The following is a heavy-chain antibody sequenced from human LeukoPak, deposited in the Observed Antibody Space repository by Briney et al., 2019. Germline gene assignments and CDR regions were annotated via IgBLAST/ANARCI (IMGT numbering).Heavy chain of an antibody. CDR3: ARGQITGTTNWFDY. D-gene: IGHD1-7*01. J-gene: IGHJ4*02. V-gene: IGHV3-33*01. CDR1: GFSFSDFG. CDR2: VWFDGTNR. Sequence: GGSLRLSCAASGFSFSDFGMHWVRQAPGKGLEWVAVVWFDGTNRYYADSVKGRFTVSRDNSKNTLDLQMSSLRAEDTAIYYCARGQITGTTNWFDYWGQGTPDTVSS.